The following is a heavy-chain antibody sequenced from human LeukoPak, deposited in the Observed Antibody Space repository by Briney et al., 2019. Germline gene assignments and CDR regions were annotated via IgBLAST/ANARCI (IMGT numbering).Heavy chain of an antibody. J-gene: IGHJ4*02. V-gene: IGHV3-21*01. CDR1: GFTFSSYS. CDR3: ARGTGYYYDSSGYLDY. CDR2: ISSSSSYI. D-gene: IGHD3-22*01. Sequence: GGSPRLSCAASGFTFSSYSMNWVRQAPGKGLEWVSSISSSSSYIYYADSVKGRFTISRDNAKNSLYLQMNSLRAEDTAVYYCARGTGYYYDSSGYLDYWGQGTLVTVSS.